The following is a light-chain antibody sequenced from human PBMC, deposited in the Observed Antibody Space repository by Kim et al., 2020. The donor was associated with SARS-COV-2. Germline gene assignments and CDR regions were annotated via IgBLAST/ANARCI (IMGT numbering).Light chain of an antibody. CDR1: SLRRYY. J-gene: IGLJ1*01. Sequence: SSELTQDPAVSVALGQTVRITYQGDSLRRYYATWYRQKPGQAPVLVLYGEKNRPSGIPERFSGSSSGNTASLTITGAQADDEADYYCNSRDRSGNYYVFGTGTKVTVL. V-gene: IGLV3-19*01. CDR3: NSRDRSGNYYV. CDR2: GEK.